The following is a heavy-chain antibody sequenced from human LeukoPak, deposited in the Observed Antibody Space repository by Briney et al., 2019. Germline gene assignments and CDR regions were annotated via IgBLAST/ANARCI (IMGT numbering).Heavy chain of an antibody. V-gene: IGHV4-31*03. Sequence: SETLSLTCTVSGGSISSGGYYWSWIRQHPGKGLEWIGYIYYSGSTYYKPSLKSRVTISVDTTRNQFSLKLSSVTAADTAVYYCARVVGVTMVRGVITRYYYYYYMDVWGKGTTVTVSS. D-gene: IGHD3-10*01. CDR1: GGSISSGGYY. J-gene: IGHJ6*03. CDR3: ARVVGVTMVRGVITRYYYYYYMDV. CDR2: IYYSGST.